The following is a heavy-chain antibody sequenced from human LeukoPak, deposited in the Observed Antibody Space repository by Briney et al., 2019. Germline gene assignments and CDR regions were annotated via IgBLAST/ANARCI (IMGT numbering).Heavy chain of an antibody. CDR3: AGTYYDSSGYIFDY. D-gene: IGHD3-22*01. Sequence: SSETLSLTCAVSGYSISSGYYWGWIRQPPGKGLEWIASIYHSGSTYYNPSLKSRVTISVDTSKNQSSLKLSSVTAADTAVYYCAGTYYDSSGYIFDYWGQGTLVTLSS. CDR1: GYSISSGYY. V-gene: IGHV4-38-2*01. CDR2: IYHSGST. J-gene: IGHJ4*02.